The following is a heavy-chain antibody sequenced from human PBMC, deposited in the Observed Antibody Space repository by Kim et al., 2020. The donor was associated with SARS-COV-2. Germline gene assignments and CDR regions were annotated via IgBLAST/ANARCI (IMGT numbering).Heavy chain of an antibody. J-gene: IGHJ6*02. Sequence: SETLSLTCTVSGGSISSSSYYWGWIRQPPGKGLEWIGSIYYSGSTYYNPSLKSRVTISVDTSKNQFSLKLSSVTAADTAVYYCARHSLGSPYGDSRGYYGMDVWGQGTTVTVSS. CDR2: IYYSGST. V-gene: IGHV4-39*01. D-gene: IGHD4-17*01. CDR1: GGSISSSSYY. CDR3: ARHSLGSPYGDSRGYYGMDV.